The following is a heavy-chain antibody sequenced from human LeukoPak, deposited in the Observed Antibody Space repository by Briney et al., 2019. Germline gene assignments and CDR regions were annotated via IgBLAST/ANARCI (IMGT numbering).Heavy chain of an antibody. CDR2: ISTYNGNT. J-gene: IGHJ4*02. D-gene: IGHD3-10*01. CDR3: ARDEYYCALGSSAGIDY. Sequence: ASVKVSCKASGYTFTTYGITWVRQAPGQGLEWMGWISTYNGNTNYAHKLQGRVTMTRDTSTSTAYMELRSLRSDDTAVYHCARDEYYCALGSSAGIDYWGQGTLVTVSS. V-gene: IGHV1-18*01. CDR1: GYTFTTYG.